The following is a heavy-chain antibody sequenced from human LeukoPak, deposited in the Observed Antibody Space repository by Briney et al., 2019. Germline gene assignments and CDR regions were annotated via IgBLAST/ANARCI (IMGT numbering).Heavy chain of an antibody. V-gene: IGHV4-30-4*01. J-gene: IGHJ4*02. CDR3: ARYCLPTPGQMATDFDY. D-gene: IGHD5-24*01. CDR2: IYYSGST. CDR1: GGSISSGDYY. Sequence: PSETLSLTCTVSGGSISSGDYYWSWIRQPPGKGLEWIGYIYYSGSTYYNPSLKSRVTISVDTSKNQFSLKLSSVTAADTAVYYCARYCLPTPGQMATDFDYWGQGTLVTVSS.